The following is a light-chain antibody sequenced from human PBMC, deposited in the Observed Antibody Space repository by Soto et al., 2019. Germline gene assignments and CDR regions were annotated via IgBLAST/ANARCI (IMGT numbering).Light chain of an antibody. J-gene: IGKJ1*01. CDR2: GAS. CDR1: QSVSSSY. V-gene: IGKV3-20*01. CDR3: QQYGSSPTT. Sequence: EIVLTQSPGTLSLSPGERATLSGRASQSVSSSYLAWYQQKPGQAPRLLIYGASSRATGIPDRFSGSGSGTDFTLTISRLEPEDFAVYYCQQYGSSPTTFGQGTKV.